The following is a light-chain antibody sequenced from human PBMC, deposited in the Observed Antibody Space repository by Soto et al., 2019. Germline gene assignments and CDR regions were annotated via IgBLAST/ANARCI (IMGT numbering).Light chain of an antibody. CDR2: GAS. CDR1: QSVSSN. Sequence: EIVMTQSPATLSVSPGERATLSCRASQSVSSNLAWYQQKPGQAPRLLIYGASTRATGIPAGFSGSGSGTEFNLTISSLQAADFAVYYCQQYNNWLFTFGQGTRLQIQ. V-gene: IGKV3-15*01. J-gene: IGKJ5*01. CDR3: QQYNNWLFT.